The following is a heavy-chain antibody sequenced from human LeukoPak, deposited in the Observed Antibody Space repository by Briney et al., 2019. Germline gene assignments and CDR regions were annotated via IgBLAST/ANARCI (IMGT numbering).Heavy chain of an antibody. CDR1: GVSISSGGYY. J-gene: IGHJ4*02. CDR3: ASNRVYYYDSSGYLH. V-gene: IGHV4-31*03. CDR2: IYYSGST. Sequence: SETLSLTCTVSGVSISSGGYYWSWIRQHPGKGLEWIGYIYYSGSTYYNPSLKSRVTISVDTSKNQFSLKLSSVTAADTAVYYCASNRVYYYDSSGYLHWGQGTLVTVSS. D-gene: IGHD3-22*01.